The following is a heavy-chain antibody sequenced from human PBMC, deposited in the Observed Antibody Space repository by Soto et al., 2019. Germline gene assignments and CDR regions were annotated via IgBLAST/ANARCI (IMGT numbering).Heavy chain of an antibody. D-gene: IGHD2-2*01. V-gene: IGHV1-8*01. J-gene: IGHJ6*03. CDR1: GYTFTSYD. CDR3: AGVNSLYCSRTSCYSQLYYYYMDV. CDR2: MNPNSGNT. Sequence: ASVKVSCKASGYTFTSYDINWVRQATGQGLEWMGWMNPNSGNTGYAQKFQGRVTMTRNTSISTAYMELSSLRSEDTAVYYCAGVNSLYCSRTSCYSQLYYYYMDVWGKGTTVTVSS.